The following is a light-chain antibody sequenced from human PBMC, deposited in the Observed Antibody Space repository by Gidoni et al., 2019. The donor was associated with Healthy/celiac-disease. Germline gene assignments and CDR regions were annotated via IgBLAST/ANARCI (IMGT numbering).Light chain of an antibody. V-gene: IGKV3-11*01. Sequence: EIVWTQSPATLSWSPGESATLSCRASQSVSSYLAWYQQKPGQAPRLLIYDASNRATGIPARFSGSGSGTDFTRTISSLEPEDFAVYYCQQRSNWPLTFGGGTKVEIK. CDR2: DAS. CDR3: QQRSNWPLT. J-gene: IGKJ4*01. CDR1: QSVSSY.